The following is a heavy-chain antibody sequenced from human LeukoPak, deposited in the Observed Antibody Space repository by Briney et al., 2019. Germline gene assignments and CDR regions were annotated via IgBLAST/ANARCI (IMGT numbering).Heavy chain of an antibody. J-gene: IGHJ4*02. D-gene: IGHD4-23*01. CDR2: ISYDGSNK. CDR3: AKVFYGGNSAGNDY. CDR1: GFTFSSYG. Sequence: GGSLRLSCAASGFTFSSYGMHWVRQAPGKGLEWVAVISYDGSNKYYADSVKGRFTISRDNSKNTLYLQMNSLGAEDTAVYYCAKVFYGGNSAGNDYWGQGTLVTVSS. V-gene: IGHV3-30*18.